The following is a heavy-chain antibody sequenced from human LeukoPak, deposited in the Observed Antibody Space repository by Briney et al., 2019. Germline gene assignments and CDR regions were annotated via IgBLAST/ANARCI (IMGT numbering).Heavy chain of an antibody. CDR1: GFTFTRSG. J-gene: IGHJ6*03. Sequence: GGSLRLSCAASGFTFTRSGMSWVRQAPGKGLEWVSSSSLSGGNTYYADSVKGRFTISRDNSKNTLYLQMNDLRTEDTAVYYCDMDVWGKGTTVTVSS. CDR2: SSLSGGNT. CDR3: DMDV. V-gene: IGHV3-23*01.